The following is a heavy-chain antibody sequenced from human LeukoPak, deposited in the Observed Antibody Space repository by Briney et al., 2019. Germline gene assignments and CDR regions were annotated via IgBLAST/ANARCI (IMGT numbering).Heavy chain of an antibody. D-gene: IGHD3-3*01. CDR2: ISSSSSYI. CDR1: GFTFSSYS. J-gene: IGHJ4*02. V-gene: IGHV3-21*04. Sequence: SGGSLRLSCAASGFTFSSYSMNWVRQAPGKGLEWVSSISSSSSYIYYADSVKGRFTISRDNAKNSLYLQMNSLRAEDTAVYYCARVKGDVLRFLEWLSPPDYWGQGTLVTVSS. CDR3: ARVKGDVLRFLEWLSPPDY.